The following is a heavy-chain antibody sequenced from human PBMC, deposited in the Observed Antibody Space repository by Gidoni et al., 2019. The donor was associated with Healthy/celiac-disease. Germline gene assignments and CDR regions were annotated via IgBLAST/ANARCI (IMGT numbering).Heavy chain of an antibody. D-gene: IGHD1-7*01. CDR1: GFTFSSYG. CDR2: ISYDGSNK. CDR3: AKDLWNYDDYYYYGMDV. J-gene: IGHJ6*02. V-gene: IGHV3-30*18. Sequence: QVQLVESGGGVVQPGRSLSLSCAASGFTFSSYGMHWVRQAPGKGLEWVAVISYDGSNKYYADSVKGRFTISRDNSKNTLYLQMNSLRAEDTAVYYCAKDLWNYDDYYYYGMDVWGQGTTVTVSS.